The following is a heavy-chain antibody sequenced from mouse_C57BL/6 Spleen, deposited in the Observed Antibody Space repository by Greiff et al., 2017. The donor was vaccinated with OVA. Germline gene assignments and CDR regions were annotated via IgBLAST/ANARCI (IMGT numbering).Heavy chain of an antibody. J-gene: IGHJ3*01. CDR2: INPYNGGT. CDR1: GYTFTDYY. Sequence: EVKLVESGPVLVKPGASVKMSCKASGYTFTDYYMNWVKQSHGKSLEWIGVINPYNGGTSYNQKFKGKATLTVDKSSSTAYMELNSLTSEDSAVYYCARGTMVTTEGFAYWGQGTLVTVSA. CDR3: ARGTMVTTEGFAY. D-gene: IGHD2-2*01. V-gene: IGHV1-19*01.